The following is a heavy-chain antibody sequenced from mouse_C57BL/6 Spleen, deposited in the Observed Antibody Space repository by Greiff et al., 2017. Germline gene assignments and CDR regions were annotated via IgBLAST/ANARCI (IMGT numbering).Heavy chain of an antibody. CDR2: IDPSDSYT. J-gene: IGHJ1*03. CDR1: GYTFTSYW. Sequence: QVHVKQPGAELVMPGASVKLSCKASGYTFTSYWMHWVKQRPGQGLEWIGEIDPSDSYTNYNQKFKGKSTLTVDKSSSTAYMQLSSLTSEDSAVYYCARSGGGYFDVWGTGTTVTVSS. D-gene: IGHD3-1*01. V-gene: IGHV1-69*01. CDR3: ARSGGGYFDV.